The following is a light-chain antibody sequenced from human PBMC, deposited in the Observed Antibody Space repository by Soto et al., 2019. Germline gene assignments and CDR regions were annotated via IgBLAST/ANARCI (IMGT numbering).Light chain of an antibody. CDR1: QDIITY. Sequence: VIWMTQSPSLLTASVGDRVTISCRVSQDIITYLAWYRQKPGKAPDLLIFDASSVENGGPSRFSGSGSGTDFTLTIGRLQSEDFATYYCQQYHSFPPTFGQGTKVEVE. V-gene: IGKV1D-8*01. CDR3: QQYHSFPPT. CDR2: DAS. J-gene: IGKJ1*01.